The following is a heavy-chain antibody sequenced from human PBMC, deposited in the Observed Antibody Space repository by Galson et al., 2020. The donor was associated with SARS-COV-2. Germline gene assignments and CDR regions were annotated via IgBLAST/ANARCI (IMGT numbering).Heavy chain of an antibody. D-gene: IGHD3-22*01. V-gene: IGHV3-23*03. J-gene: IGHJ3*02. CDR3: ARDSSGYYWAQGLDAFDI. CDR1: GFTFSSYA. Sequence: GGSLRLSCAASGFTFSSYAMSWVRQAPGKGLEWVSVIYSGGSTYYADSVKGRFTISRDNSKNTLYLQMNSLRAEDTAVYYCARDSSGYYWAQGLDAFDIWGQGTMVTVSS. CDR2: IYSGGST.